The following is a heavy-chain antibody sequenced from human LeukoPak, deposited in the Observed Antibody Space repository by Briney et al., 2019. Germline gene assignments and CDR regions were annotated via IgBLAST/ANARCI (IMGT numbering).Heavy chain of an antibody. V-gene: IGHV3-20*04. D-gene: IGHD1-26*01. J-gene: IGHJ4*02. CDR2: INWYGGTT. CDR3: ARNSGANVYTYSFQY. Sequence: GGSLRLSCVASGLTFDDYGMSWVRQAPGKGLEWVSVINWYGGTTTYADSVKGRFTISRDNAKNSLYLQMNSLRVEDTAFYYCARNSGANVYTYSFQYWGRGTLVTVSS. CDR1: GLTFDDYG.